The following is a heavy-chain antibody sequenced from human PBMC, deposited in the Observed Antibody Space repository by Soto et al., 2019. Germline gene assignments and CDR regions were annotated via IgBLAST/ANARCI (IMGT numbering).Heavy chain of an antibody. J-gene: IGHJ6*02. CDR3: ARDEVVTLVRGVIPDGYYYYGMDV. CDR1: GCPLSSYA. CDR2: ITPIFGTA. D-gene: IGHD3-10*01. Sequence: SVKGACKASGCPLSSYAVIWVRQAPGQGLEWMGGITPIFGTANYAQKFQGRVTITADESTSTAYMELSSLRSEDTAVYYCARDEVVTLVRGVIPDGYYYYGMDVWGQGTTVTVSS. V-gene: IGHV1-69*01.